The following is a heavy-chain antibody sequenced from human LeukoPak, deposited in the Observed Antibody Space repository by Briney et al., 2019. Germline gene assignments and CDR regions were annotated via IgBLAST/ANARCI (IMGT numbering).Heavy chain of an antibody. CDR2: ISAYNGNT. J-gene: IGHJ5*02. D-gene: IGHD3-10*01. Sequence: ASVKVSCKASGYTFTSYGISWVRQAPGQGLERMGWISAYNGNTNYAQKLQGRVTMTTDTSTSTAYMELRSLRSDDTAVYYCARAKMVFNWFDPWGQGTLVTVSS. V-gene: IGHV1-18*01. CDR3: ARAKMVFNWFDP. CDR1: GYTFTSYG.